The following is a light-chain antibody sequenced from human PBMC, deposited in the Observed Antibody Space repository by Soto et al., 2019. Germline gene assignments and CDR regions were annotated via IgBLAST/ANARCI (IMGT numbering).Light chain of an antibody. CDR2: AAF. J-gene: IGKJ1*01. CDR3: QQYGYSRWT. V-gene: IGKV3-20*01. Sequence: ELVLTQSPGTLSLSPGERATLSCRASQSVRSNYLAWYQHKPGQAPRLLIYAAFSRATGIPDRFSGSGSGTDFTLTINRLVPEDSAVYYCQQYGYSRWTFGQGTTVEIK. CDR1: QSVRSNY.